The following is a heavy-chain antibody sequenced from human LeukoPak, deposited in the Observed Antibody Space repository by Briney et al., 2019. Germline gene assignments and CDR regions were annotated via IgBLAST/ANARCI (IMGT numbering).Heavy chain of an antibody. Sequence: QPGGSLRLSCAASGFTFSSYGMHWVRQAPGKGLEWVAFIRYDGSNKYYADSVKGRFTISRDNSKNTLYLQINSLRAEDTAVYYCAKGAPYYYGSGIPSPYYYYGMDVWGQGTTVTVSS. D-gene: IGHD3-10*01. V-gene: IGHV3-30*02. J-gene: IGHJ6*02. CDR1: GFTFSSYG. CDR2: IRYDGSNK. CDR3: AKGAPYYYGSGIPSPYYYYGMDV.